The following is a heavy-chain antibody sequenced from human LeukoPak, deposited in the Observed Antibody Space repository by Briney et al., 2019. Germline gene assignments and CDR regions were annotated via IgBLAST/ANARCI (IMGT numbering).Heavy chain of an antibody. J-gene: IGHJ4*02. CDR2: INHSGST. V-gene: IGHV4-34*01. CDR1: GGSFSGYY. CDR3: AREPQWLVPEFDY. D-gene: IGHD6-19*01. Sequence: KTSETLSLTCAVYGGSFSGYYWSWIRQPPGKGLEWIGEINHSGSTNYNPSLKSRVTISVDTSKNQFSLKLSSVTAADTAVYYCAREPQWLVPEFDYWGQGTLVTVSS.